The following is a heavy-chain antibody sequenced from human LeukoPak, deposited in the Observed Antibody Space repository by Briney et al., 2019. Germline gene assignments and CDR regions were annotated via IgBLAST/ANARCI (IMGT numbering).Heavy chain of an antibody. V-gene: IGHV4-61*02. CDR3: ARDLIGAVADI. Sequence: SETLSLTCTVSGGSISSGNYFWSWVRQPAGKGLEWIGRIYTSGSTNYNPSLKSRVTISVDTSKNQSSLKLSSVTAADTAVYYCARDLIGAVADIWGQGTLVTVSS. D-gene: IGHD6-19*01. CDR1: GGSISSGNYF. J-gene: IGHJ4*02. CDR2: IYTSGST.